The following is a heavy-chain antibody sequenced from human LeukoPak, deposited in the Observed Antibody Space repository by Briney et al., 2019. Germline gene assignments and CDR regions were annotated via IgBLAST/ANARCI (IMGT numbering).Heavy chain of an antibody. CDR1: GGSISSYY. V-gene: IGHV4-59*08. CDR3: ARSGLRFLDY. D-gene: IGHD5-12*01. CDR2: IYYSGST. J-gene: IGHJ4*02. Sequence: SETLSLTCTVSGGSISSYYWSWIRQPPGKGLEWIGYIYYSGSTYYNPSLKSRVTISVDTSKNQFSLKLSSVTAADTAVYYCARSGLRFLDYWGQGTLVTVSS.